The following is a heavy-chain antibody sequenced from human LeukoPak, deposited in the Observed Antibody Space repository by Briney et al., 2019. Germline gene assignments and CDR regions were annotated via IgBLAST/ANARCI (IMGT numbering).Heavy chain of an antibody. Sequence: SETLSLTCTVSGGSISSDDHYWSWIRQPPGKGLEWIGYMFHSGSTYYNPSLKSRVTISVDTSKNQFSLKLTSVTAADTAVYYCARGCVDDSSVYFDYWGQGPLVTVSS. CDR2: MFHSGST. J-gene: IGHJ4*02. CDR3: ARGCVDDSSVYFDY. V-gene: IGHV4-30-4*01. CDR1: GGSISSDDHY. D-gene: IGHD3-22*01.